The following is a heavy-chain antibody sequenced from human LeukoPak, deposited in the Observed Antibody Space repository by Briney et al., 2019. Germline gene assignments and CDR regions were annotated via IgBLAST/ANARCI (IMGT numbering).Heavy chain of an antibody. V-gene: IGHV3-7*01. D-gene: IGHD3-10*01. CDR1: GFTFSSYW. Sequence: GGSLRLSCAASGFTFSSYWMSWVRQAPGKGLEWVANIKQDGSEKYYVDSVKGRITISRDNAKNSLYLQMNSLRAEDTAVYYCARDLDTYYYGSGSNWGQGTLVTVSS. CDR3: ARDLDTYYYGSGSN. J-gene: IGHJ4*02. CDR2: IKQDGSEK.